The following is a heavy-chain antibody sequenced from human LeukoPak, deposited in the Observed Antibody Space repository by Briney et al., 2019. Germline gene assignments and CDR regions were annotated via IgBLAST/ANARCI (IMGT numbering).Heavy chain of an antibody. J-gene: IGHJ6*02. CDR1: GFTFSSYA. Sequence: PGRSLRLSCAASGFTFSSYAMHWVRQAPGKGLEGVAVISYDGSNKYYADSVKGRFTISRDNSKNTLYLQMNSLRAEDTAVYYCARGPQRGAAANYYAMDVWGQGSTVTVSS. D-gene: IGHD2-2*01. V-gene: IGHV3-30-3*01. CDR3: ARGPQRGAAANYYAMDV. CDR2: ISYDGSNK.